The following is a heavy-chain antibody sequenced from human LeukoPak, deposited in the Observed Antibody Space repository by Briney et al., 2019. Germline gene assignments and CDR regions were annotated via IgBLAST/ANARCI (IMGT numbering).Heavy chain of an antibody. Sequence: GGSLRLSCAASGFTFSDYYMSWIRQAPGKGLEWVSYISSSGSTIYYADSVKGRFTISRDNAKNSLYLQMNSLRAEDTAVYYCARERALAAADYYYYGMDVWGQGTTVTVSS. J-gene: IGHJ6*02. D-gene: IGHD6-13*01. V-gene: IGHV3-11*01. CDR3: ARERALAAADYYYYGMDV. CDR2: ISSSGSTI. CDR1: GFTFSDYY.